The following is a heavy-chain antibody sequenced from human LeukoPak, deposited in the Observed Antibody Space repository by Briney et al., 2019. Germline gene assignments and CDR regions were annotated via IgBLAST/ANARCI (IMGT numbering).Heavy chain of an antibody. CDR2: MNSDGSST. CDR3: AYGSSTSKCTAAY. D-gene: IGHD2/OR15-2a*01. CDR1: GFTFSSFW. V-gene: IGHV3-74*01. J-gene: IGHJ4*02. Sequence: GGSLRLSCAASGFTFSSFWMHWVRQAPGKGLVWVSVMNSDGSSTTYADSVKGRFTISRDNAKNTLYLQMNSLRAQDAAVYYGAYGSSTSKCTAAYWGQGTLVTVSS.